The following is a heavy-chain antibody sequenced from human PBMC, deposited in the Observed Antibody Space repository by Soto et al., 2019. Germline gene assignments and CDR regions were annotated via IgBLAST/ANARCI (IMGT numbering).Heavy chain of an antibody. J-gene: IGHJ2*01. CDR2: VYHSGKT. Sequence: QVQLQESGPGLVKPSETLSLTCTVSGDYISSHYWSWIRQPPGKGLEWIGYVYHSGKTDSNPSPKSRVTISMDTSKNQISLSLTSVTAADAAVYYCARPKGIAPAIWYFDLWGRGTLVTVSS. V-gene: IGHV4-59*08. CDR1: GDYISSHY. CDR3: ARPKGIAPAIWYFDL. D-gene: IGHD6-13*01.